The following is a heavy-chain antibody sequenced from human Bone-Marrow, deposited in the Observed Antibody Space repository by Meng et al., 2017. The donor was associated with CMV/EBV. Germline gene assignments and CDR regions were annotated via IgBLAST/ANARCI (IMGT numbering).Heavy chain of an antibody. CDR3: ARGGIAATPHGYFDL. CDR1: GFTVSSNY. CDR2: IYSGGST. Sequence: GESLKISCAASGFTVSSNYMSWVRQAPGKGLEWVSVIYSGGSTYYADSVKGRFTISRDNSKNTLYLQRNSLRAEDTAVYYCARGGIAATPHGYFDLWGRGTLVTVSS. J-gene: IGHJ2*01. D-gene: IGHD6-13*01. V-gene: IGHV3-66*02.